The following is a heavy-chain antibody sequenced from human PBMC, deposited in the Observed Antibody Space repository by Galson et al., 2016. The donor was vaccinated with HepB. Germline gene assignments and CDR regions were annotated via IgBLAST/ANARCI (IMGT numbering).Heavy chain of an antibody. CDR1: KFTFRNYA. D-gene: IGHD6-19*01. V-gene: IGHV3-15*01. J-gene: IGHJ4*02. Sequence: SLRLSCAASKFTFRNYAMSWVRQAPGKGLEWVGRIKSKVDGGAADYAAPVKGRFTISGDDSKNTLYLQMTGLKTEDTAVYYCTTVLSTASMSGWYDWGFDSWGQGTLVTVSS. CDR2: IKSKVDGGAA. CDR3: TTVLSTASMSGWYDWGFDS.